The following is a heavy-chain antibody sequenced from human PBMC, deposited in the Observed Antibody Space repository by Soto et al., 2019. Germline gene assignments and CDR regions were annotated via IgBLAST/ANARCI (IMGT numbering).Heavy chain of an antibody. CDR1: GYTFTSYY. V-gene: IGHV1-46*01. Sequence: GASVKVSCKASGYTFTSYYMHWVRQAPGQGLEWMGIINPSSGSTSYAQKLQGRVTMTRDTSTSTAYMELRSLRSDDTAVYYCALLEPLPVDDAFDIWGQGTMVTVSS. CDR3: ALLEPLPVDDAFDI. J-gene: IGHJ3*02. D-gene: IGHD1-26*01. CDR2: INPSSGST.